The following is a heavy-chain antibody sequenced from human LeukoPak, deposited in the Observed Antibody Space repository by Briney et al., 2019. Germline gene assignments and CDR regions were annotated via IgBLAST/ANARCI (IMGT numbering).Heavy chain of an antibody. V-gene: IGHV1-2*02. CDR2: INPNSGGT. CDR3: ASSTMVRGVIIPYYFDY. CDR1: GYTFTGYY. D-gene: IGHD3-10*01. Sequence: ASVKVSCKASGYTFTGYYMHWVRQAPGQGLEWMGWINPNSGGTNYAQKFQGRVTITADKSTSTAYMELSSLRSEDTAVYYCASSTMVRGVIIPYYFDYWGQGTLVTVSS. J-gene: IGHJ4*02.